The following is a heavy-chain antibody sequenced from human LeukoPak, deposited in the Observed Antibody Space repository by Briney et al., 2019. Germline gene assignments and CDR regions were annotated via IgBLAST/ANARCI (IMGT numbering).Heavy chain of an antibody. CDR1: GGSFSGYY. D-gene: IGHD3-16*02. V-gene: IGHV4-34*01. Sequence: SETLSLTCAVYGGSFSGYYWSWIRQPPGKGLVWIGEINHSGTTDYNPSLKSRVTISVDTSKNQFSLKLSSVTAADTAVYYCARGWITFGGVITNWGQGTLDTVSS. J-gene: IGHJ4*02. CDR2: INHSGTT. CDR3: ARGWITFGGVITN.